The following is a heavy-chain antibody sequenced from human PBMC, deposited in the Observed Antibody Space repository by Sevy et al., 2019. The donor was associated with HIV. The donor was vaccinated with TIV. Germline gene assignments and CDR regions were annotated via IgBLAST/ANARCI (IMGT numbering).Heavy chain of an antibody. CDR1: GFTFTSSA. D-gene: IGHD6-19*01. CDR2: IVVGSGNT. CDR3: AAVPYSSGWFGNPHAGY. J-gene: IGHJ4*02. V-gene: IGHV1-58*01. Sequence: ASVKVSCKASGFTFTSSAVQWVRQARGQRLEWTGWIVVGSGNTNYAQKFQERVTITRDMSTSTAYMELSSLRSEDTAVYYCAAVPYSSGWFGNPHAGYWGQGTLVTVSS.